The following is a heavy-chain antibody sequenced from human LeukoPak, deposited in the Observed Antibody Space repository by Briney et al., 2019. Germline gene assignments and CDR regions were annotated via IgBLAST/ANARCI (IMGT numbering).Heavy chain of an antibody. J-gene: IGHJ6*02. CDR1: SGSVSSGSYY. V-gene: IGHV4-61*01. D-gene: IGHD2/OR15-2a*01. CDR3: ARSVQYYYCGMDV. CDR2: IFYSGST. Sequence: SETLSLTCTVSSGSVSSGSYYWSWIRQPPGKGLEWIGYIFYSGSTNYNPSLKSRITMSVDTSKNQLSLKLGSVTAADTAVYYCARSVQYYYCGMDVWGQGTTVTVSS.